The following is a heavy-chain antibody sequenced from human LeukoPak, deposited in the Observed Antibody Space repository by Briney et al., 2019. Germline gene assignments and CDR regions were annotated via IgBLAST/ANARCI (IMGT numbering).Heavy chain of an antibody. CDR1: GYTLTELS. CDR3: ATINFVVGATTSVIGAFDI. CDR2: FDPEDGET. J-gene: IGHJ3*02. V-gene: IGHV1-24*01. D-gene: IGHD1-26*01. Sequence: ASVKVSCKVSGYTLTELSMHWVRQAPGKGLEWMGGFDPEDGETIYAQKFQGRVTMTEDTSTDTAYMELSSLRSEDTAVYYCATINFVVGATTSVIGAFDIWGQGTMVTVSS.